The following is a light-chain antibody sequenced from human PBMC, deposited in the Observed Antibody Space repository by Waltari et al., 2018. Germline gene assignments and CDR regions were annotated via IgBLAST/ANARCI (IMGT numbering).Light chain of an antibody. Sequence: EIVMTQSPATLSVSPGERATISCRASESVTNNLAWYQKRPGHPPRLLIHGAVTRATEIAARFTGSGSGTEFTLTISNLQSEDFAVYYCQQYNNWPITFGGGTKVGIK. CDR3: QQYNNWPIT. J-gene: IGKJ4*01. CDR1: ESVTNN. V-gene: IGKV3-15*01. CDR2: GAV.